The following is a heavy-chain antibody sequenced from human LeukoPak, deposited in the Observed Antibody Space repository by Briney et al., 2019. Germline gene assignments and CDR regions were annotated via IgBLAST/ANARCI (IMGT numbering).Heavy chain of an antibody. V-gene: IGHV3-21*04. D-gene: IGHD3-3*01. CDR3: ARDQYDTWSRRGNFDS. CDR2: FGTRSTSI. CDR1: GFTFSGYS. Sequence: GGSLRLSCTASGFTFSGYSMNWIRQAPGKGLEWVSSFGTRSTSIYHTGSVKGRFAISRDNAKNSLYLQMNSLRAEDTAVFYCARDQYDTWSRRGNFDSWGQGTLVIVSS. J-gene: IGHJ4*02.